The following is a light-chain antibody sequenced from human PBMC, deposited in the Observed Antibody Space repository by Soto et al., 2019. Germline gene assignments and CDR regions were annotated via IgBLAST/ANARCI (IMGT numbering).Light chain of an antibody. CDR1: SSDVGDYTF. V-gene: IGLV2-14*01. J-gene: IGLJ2*01. Sequence: QSVRSHTASVSWSPGQSITISCTGTSSDVGDYTFVSCYQQHPGNAPNLIIYEVSNRPSVDSNCFSGSNSGNTASLIISVLHAEEEADQCGSSYATSTFVVFGGGTKVTVL. CDR3: SSYATSTFVV. CDR2: EVS.